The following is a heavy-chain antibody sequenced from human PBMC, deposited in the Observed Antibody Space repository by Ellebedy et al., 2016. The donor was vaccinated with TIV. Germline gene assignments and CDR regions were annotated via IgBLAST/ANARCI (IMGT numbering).Heavy chain of an antibody. J-gene: IGHJ3*02. CDR2: ISISSSYI. V-gene: IGHV3-21*01. CDR3: VRDNQHAFDT. CDR1: GFTFSTDS. Sequence: GESLKISCVASGFTFSTDSLNWVRQDPGKGLEWVSSISISSSYIYYADSVKGRFTISRDNAKNTLYLQMNRLRAEDTAVYYCVRDNQHAFDTWGQGTMVTVSS. D-gene: IGHD2-2*01.